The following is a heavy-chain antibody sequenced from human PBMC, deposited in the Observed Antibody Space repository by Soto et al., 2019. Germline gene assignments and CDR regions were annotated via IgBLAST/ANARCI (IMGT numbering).Heavy chain of an antibody. J-gene: IGHJ4*02. CDR1: GGSFSGYY. CDR3: ARSPDLLEWLH. CDR2: INHSGST. V-gene: IGHV4-34*01. Sequence: QVQLQQWGAGLLKPSETLSLTCAVYGGSFSGYYWSWIRQPPGKGLEWIGEINHSGSTNYNPSLKSPSPNTINTVKNQFPLKPRFWTGRDPAVYFCARSPDLLEWLHWGQGTLVTVSS. D-gene: IGHD3-3*01.